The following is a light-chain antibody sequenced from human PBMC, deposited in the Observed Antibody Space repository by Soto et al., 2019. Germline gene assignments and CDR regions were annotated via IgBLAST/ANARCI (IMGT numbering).Light chain of an antibody. CDR3: QQCNYWPRT. CDR1: QSVGSN. V-gene: IGKV3-15*01. J-gene: IGKJ1*01. CDR2: GAS. Sequence: EIVLTQSPATLSVSAGDRATLSCRASQSVGSNLACYQQKPGQAHRLLLYGASTRTTGIPARFSGSGSGTEFTLTISSLQYEVFAVYYCQQCNYWPRTCGQGTKVEIK.